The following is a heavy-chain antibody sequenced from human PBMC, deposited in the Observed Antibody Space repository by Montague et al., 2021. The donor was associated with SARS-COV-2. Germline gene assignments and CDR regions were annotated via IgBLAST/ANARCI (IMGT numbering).Heavy chain of an antibody. CDR1: GGSFSTYS. Sequence: SETLSLTCAVHGGSFSTYSWSWIRQPPGKGLEWIGEIHHGGSTSYNPSLKSRVTISADTSKNQFSLKLTSVAAADTAVYYCARLGDGVVPSPILGVGPYYSYYYMDVWGKGTTVTVSS. CDR3: ARLGDGVVPSPILGVGPYYSYYYMDV. CDR2: IHHGGST. V-gene: IGHV4-34*01. D-gene: IGHD3-10*01. J-gene: IGHJ6*03.